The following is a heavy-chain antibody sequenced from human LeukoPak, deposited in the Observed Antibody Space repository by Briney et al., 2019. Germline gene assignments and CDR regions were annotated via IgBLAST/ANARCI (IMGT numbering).Heavy chain of an antibody. J-gene: IGHJ1*01. Sequence: GGSLRLSCAASGFTFSSYDMSWVRQAPGKGLEWVSAISGSGGSTYYADSVKGRFTISRDNSKNTLYLQMNSLRAEDTAVYYCAKSATVAGYAEYFQHWGQGTLVTVSS. D-gene: IGHD6-19*01. CDR2: ISGSGGST. CDR1: GFTFSSYD. V-gene: IGHV3-23*01. CDR3: AKSATVAGYAEYFQH.